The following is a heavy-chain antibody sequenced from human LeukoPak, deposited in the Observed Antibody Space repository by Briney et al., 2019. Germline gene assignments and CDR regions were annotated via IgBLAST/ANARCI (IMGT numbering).Heavy chain of an antibody. Sequence: GGSLRLSCAASGFTLSSYGMHWVRQPPGKGLEWVAVIRYDGSNKYYADSVKGRFTISRDNSRDTLHLQMNSLRAEDTAVYYCAKDNYDYGDYDGGVYWGQGTLVTVSS. CDR3: AKDNYDYGDYDGGVY. CDR2: IRYDGSNK. V-gene: IGHV3-30*02. D-gene: IGHD4-17*01. CDR1: GFTLSSYG. J-gene: IGHJ4*02.